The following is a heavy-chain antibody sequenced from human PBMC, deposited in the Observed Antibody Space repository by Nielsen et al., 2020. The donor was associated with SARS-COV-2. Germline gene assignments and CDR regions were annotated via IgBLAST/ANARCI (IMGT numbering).Heavy chain of an antibody. Sequence: GGSLRLSCAASGFTFDDYAMHWVRQAPGKGLEWVSGISWNSGSIGYADSVKGRFTISRDNAKNSLYLQMNSLRAEDTAVYYCARDQVGAVAGTRCYFDHWGQGTLVTVSS. V-gene: IGHV3-9*01. CDR2: ISWNSGSI. D-gene: IGHD6-19*01. CDR3: ARDQVGAVAGTRCYFDH. J-gene: IGHJ4*02. CDR1: GFTFDDYA.